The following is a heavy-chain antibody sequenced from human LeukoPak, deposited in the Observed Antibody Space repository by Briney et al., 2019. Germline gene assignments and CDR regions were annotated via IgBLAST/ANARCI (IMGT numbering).Heavy chain of an antibody. D-gene: IGHD7-27*01. CDR1: GFTFSNYA. Sequence: GGSLRLSCAASGFTFSNYAVNWVRQAPGKGLEWVSGVRVSDETYYADAVKGRFTISRDNYENTLYLQMSGLRAEDTAVYYCAKGTGDAGYYFDYWGQGTLVTVSS. CDR3: AKGTGDAGYYFDY. V-gene: IGHV3-23*01. CDR2: VRVSDET. J-gene: IGHJ4*02.